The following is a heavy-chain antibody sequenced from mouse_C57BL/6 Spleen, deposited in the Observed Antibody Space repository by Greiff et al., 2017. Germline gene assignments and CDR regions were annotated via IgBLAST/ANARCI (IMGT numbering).Heavy chain of an antibody. J-gene: IGHJ3*01. D-gene: IGHD1-1*01. V-gene: IGHV1-61*01. CDR3: ARRPTTGPYLAY. CDR2: IYPSDSET. CDR1: GYTFTSYW. Sequence: QVQLQQPGAELVRPGSSVKLSCKASGYTFTSYWMDWVKQRPGQGLEWIGNIYPSDSETHYNQKFKDKATLTVDKSSSTAYMQLSSLTSEDSAVYYCARRPTTGPYLAYWGQGTLVTVSA.